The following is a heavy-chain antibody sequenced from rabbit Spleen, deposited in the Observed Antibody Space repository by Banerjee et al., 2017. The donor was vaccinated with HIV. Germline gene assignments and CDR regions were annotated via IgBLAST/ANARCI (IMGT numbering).Heavy chain of an antibody. V-gene: IGHV1S45*01. CDR2: IYGAKGST. CDR1: GFSFSSNW. Sequence: LEESGGGLVKPGGTLTLTCTVSGFSFSSNWICWVRQAPGKGLEWIGIIYGAKGSTYYASWVNGRFTISKTSSTTMTLQMTSLTAADTATYFCARIWGLWGQGTLVTVS. J-gene: IGHJ4*01. D-gene: IGHD5-1*01. CDR3: ARIWGL.